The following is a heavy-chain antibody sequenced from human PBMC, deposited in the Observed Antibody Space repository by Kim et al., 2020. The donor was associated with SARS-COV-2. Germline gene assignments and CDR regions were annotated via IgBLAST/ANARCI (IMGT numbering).Heavy chain of an antibody. CDR2: IKQDGSDK. CDR1: GFTFSNYW. J-gene: IGHJ4*02. CDR3: ARPCITVAGVC. V-gene: IGHV3-7*01. D-gene: IGHD6-13*01. Sequence: GGSLRLSCAASGFTFSNYWMSWVRQIPGKGLEWVANIKQDGSDKYYVDSVKGRFTISRDNGKNSRYLQMNSLRAEDTAVYFCARPCITVAGVCWGQGTLVIVSS.